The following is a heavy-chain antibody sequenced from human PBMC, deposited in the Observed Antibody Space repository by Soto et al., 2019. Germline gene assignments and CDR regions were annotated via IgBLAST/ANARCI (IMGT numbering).Heavy chain of an antibody. D-gene: IGHD6-13*01. CDR2: IYYSGST. CDR1: GGSISSGDYY. J-gene: IGHJ4*02. Sequence: TSETLSLTCTVSGGSISSGDYYWSWIRQPPGKGLEWIGYIYYSGSTYYNPSLKSRVTISVDTSKNQFSLKLSSVTAADTAVYYCARSYSSSWEYYFDYWGQGTLVTVSS. CDR3: ARSYSSSWEYYFDY. V-gene: IGHV4-30-4*01.